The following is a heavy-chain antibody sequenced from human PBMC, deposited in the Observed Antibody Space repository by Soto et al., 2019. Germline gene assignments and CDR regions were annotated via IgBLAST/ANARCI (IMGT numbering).Heavy chain of an antibody. V-gene: IGHV4-30-2*01. CDR3: ARGQVVAAQH. Sequence: PSETLSHTCAVSGGSISSGGYSWSWIRQPPGKGLEWIGYIYHSGSTYYNPSLKSRVTISVDRSKNQFSLKLSPVTAADTAVYYCARGQVVAAQHWGQGTLVTVSS. CDR2: IYHSGST. CDR1: GGSISSGGYS. D-gene: IGHD2-15*01. J-gene: IGHJ4*02.